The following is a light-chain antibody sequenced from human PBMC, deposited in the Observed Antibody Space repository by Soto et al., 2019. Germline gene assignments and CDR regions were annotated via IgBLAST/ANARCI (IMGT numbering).Light chain of an antibody. CDR3: HQYHGWPWT. J-gene: IGKJ1*01. V-gene: IGKV3-15*01. CDR1: DRLSSVY. CDR2: GAS. Sequence: EIVLTQSPCTLSFSPWERSTLSFMASDRLSSVYLAWYQQRPGQPPRLLIHGASTRATGVPARFSGSGSGTEFTLTITGLQSEDSAIYYCHQYHGWPWTFGQGTKVDIK.